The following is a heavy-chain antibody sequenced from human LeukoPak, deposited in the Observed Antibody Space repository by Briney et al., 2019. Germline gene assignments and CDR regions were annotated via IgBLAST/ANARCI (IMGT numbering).Heavy chain of an antibody. CDR2: INPSGGTT. CDR3: ARAVATPLYFDY. CDR1: GYTFTSYY. V-gene: IGHV1-46*03. J-gene: IGHJ4*02. D-gene: IGHD5-12*01. Sequence: GASVKVSCKASGYTFTSYYMHWVRQAPGQGLEWWGIINPSGGTTSYAQKFQGRVTMTRDTSTSTFYMELSSLRSEDTAVYYCARAVATPLYFDYWGQGTLVTVSS.